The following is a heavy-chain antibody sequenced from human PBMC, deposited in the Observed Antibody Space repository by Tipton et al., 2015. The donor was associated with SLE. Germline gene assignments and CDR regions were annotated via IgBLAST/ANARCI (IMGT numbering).Heavy chain of an antibody. V-gene: IGHV4-39*07. Sequence: TLSLTCTVSGGSISSSSYYWGWIRQPPGKGLEWIGSIYYSGSTYYNPSLKSRVTISVDTSKNQFSLKLSSVTAADTAVYYCARGESSWGRGAFDIWGQGTMVTGSS. CDR1: GGSISSSSYY. CDR3: ARGESSWGRGAFDI. CDR2: IYYSGST. D-gene: IGHD6-13*01. J-gene: IGHJ3*02.